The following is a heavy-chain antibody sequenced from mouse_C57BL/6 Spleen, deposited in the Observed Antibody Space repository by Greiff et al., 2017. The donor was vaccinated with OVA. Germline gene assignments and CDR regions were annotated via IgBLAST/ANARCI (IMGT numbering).Heavy chain of an antibody. J-gene: IGHJ4*01. D-gene: IGHD2-3*01. CDR3: ARRGVDGYGAMDY. Sequence: EVHLVESGGGLVQPGGSLKLSCAASGFTFSDYGMAWVRQAPRKGPEWVAFISNLAYSIYYADTVTGRFTLSRENAKNTLYLEMSSLRSEDTAMYYCARRGVDGYGAMDYWGQGTSVTVSS. CDR1: GFTFSDYG. CDR2: ISNLAYSI. V-gene: IGHV5-15*01.